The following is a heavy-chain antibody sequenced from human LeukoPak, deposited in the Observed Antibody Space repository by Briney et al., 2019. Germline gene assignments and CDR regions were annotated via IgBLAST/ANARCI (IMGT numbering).Heavy chain of an antibody. Sequence: SETLSRNCTVSGGSISSYYWSWIRQPPGKGLEWIGYIYYSGSTNYNPSLESRVTISVDTSKKQFSLKLSSVTAADTAVYYCAREQRYSYGPTYYGMDVWGQGTTVTVSS. V-gene: IGHV4-59*01. CDR2: IYYSGST. CDR3: AREQRYSYGPTYYGMDV. CDR1: GGSISSYY. J-gene: IGHJ6*02. D-gene: IGHD5-18*01.